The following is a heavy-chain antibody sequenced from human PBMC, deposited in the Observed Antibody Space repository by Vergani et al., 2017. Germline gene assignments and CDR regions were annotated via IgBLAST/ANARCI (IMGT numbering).Heavy chain of an antibody. V-gene: IGHV1-69-2*01. CDR3: ATPQTVTTGGMEV. CDR1: GYTFTDHS. J-gene: IGHJ6*02. Sequence: EVQLVQSGAEVKKPGATMKISCKVSGYTFTDHSMHWVKQAPGKGLEWMGLVDAEDGETIYAEKFKGRVTIAADTSTDTAHLELSSLRSEDTAVYYCATPQTVTTGGMEVWGQGTTVIVSS. D-gene: IGHD4-17*01. CDR2: VDAEDGET.